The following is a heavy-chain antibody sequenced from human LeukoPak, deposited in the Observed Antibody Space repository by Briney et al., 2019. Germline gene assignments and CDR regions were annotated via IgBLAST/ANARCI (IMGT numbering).Heavy chain of an antibody. J-gene: IGHJ4*02. CDR1: GGSFSGYY. Sequence: SETLSLTCAVYGGSFSGYYWSWIRQPPGKGLEWIGEINHSGSTNYNPSLKSRVTISVDTSKNQFSLKLSSVTAADTAVYYCARQDIVLMVYASWGQGTLVTASS. CDR3: ARQDIVLMVYAS. CDR2: INHSGST. D-gene: IGHD2-8*01. V-gene: IGHV4-34*01.